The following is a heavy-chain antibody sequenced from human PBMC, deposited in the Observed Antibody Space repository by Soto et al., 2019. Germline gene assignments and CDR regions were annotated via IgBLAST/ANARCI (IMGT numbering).Heavy chain of an antibody. V-gene: IGHV4-4*02. CDR2: VFHTGTT. D-gene: IGHD6-19*01. CDR3: ARSAGWYAVHS. J-gene: IGHJ4*02. CDR1: GDSVSSPYY. Sequence: QVQLQESGPGLVKPSGTLSLTCAVSGDSVSSPYYWCWVRQPPGKGLEWIGEVFHTGTTSYNPSLRSRVPISMDKSINQFSLALSSVTAADTAVYYCARSAGWYAVHSWGPGTLVIVSS.